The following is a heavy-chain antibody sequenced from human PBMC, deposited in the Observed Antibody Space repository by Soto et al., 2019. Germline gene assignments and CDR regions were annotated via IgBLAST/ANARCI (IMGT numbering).Heavy chain of an antibody. CDR2: ISHDGRDN. Sequence: PGGSLRLSCAASGFTFSRSGMHWVRHAPGKGLEWVAVISHDGRDNHYADFVKGRFTISRDNSKNTLYLQMNSLRTEDTAVYYCVKDRSSSWSFDYWGQGALVTVSS. CDR1: GFTFSRSG. V-gene: IGHV3-30*18. CDR3: VKDRSSSWSFDY. J-gene: IGHJ4*02. D-gene: IGHD6-13*01.